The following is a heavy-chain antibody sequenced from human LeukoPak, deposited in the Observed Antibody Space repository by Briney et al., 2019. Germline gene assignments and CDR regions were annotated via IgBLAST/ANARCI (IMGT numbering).Heavy chain of an antibody. CDR2: IHYSGST. V-gene: IGHV4-31*03. CDR1: GGSISSSGYY. J-gene: IGHJ5*02. CDR3: ARRPSGVVSSFDP. D-gene: IGHD3-3*01. Sequence: SETLSLTCTVSGGSISSSGYYWSWIRQHPGKGLEWIGYIHYSGSTYYNPSLKSRVTMSVDRSKNQISLKLSSVTAADTAVYYCARRPSGVVSSFDPWGQGTQVTVSS.